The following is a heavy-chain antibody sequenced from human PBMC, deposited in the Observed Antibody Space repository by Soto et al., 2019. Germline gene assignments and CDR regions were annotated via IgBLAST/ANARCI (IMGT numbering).Heavy chain of an antibody. J-gene: IGHJ5*02. V-gene: IGHV3-30-3*01. D-gene: IGHD2-21*01. Sequence: GWSLRLSCAASVFVFVSYAMHWVRQAPGKGLEWVAVIMYDGNTEYYADSVKGRFTLSRDNSKNILSVQMNSLRAEDTAVYYCTRPTCDGGNCYFAHWGRGTLVTVSS. CDR3: TRPTCDGGNCYFAH. CDR1: VFVFVSYA. CDR2: IMYDGNTE.